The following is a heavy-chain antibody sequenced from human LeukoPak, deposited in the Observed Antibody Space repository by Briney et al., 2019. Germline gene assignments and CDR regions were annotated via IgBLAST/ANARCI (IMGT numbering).Heavy chain of an antibody. D-gene: IGHD3-10*01. V-gene: IGHV4-61*02. CDR2: IYTSGGT. J-gene: IGHJ5*02. CDR3: ARKILWFGTPLGWFDP. Sequence: SETLSLTCTVSGGYISSGSYYWSWIRQPAGKGLEWIGRIYTSGGTIYNPSLKSRVTISLDTSKNQFSLRLSSVTAADTAVYYCARKILWFGTPLGWFDPWGQGTLVTVSS. CDR1: GGYISSGSYY.